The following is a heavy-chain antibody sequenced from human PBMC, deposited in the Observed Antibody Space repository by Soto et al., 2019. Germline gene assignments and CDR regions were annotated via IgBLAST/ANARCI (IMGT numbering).Heavy chain of an antibody. CDR3: ARHTVTIRAGFDY. CDR2: THYSGNT. V-gene: IGHV4-59*01. CDR1: GGSISTYY. J-gene: IGHJ4*02. D-gene: IGHD4-17*01. Sequence: QVQLQESGPGLVKPSETLSLTCTVSGGSISTYYWDWIRQPPGKELEWIGYTHYSGNTNYHPSLKSRVTISLDTSRNQFSLKLSSVTAADTAIYYCARHTVTIRAGFDYWGQGARVTVSS.